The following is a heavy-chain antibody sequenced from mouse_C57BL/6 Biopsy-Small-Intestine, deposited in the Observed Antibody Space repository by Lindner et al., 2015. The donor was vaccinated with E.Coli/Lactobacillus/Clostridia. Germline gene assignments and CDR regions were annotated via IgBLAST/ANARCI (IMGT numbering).Heavy chain of an antibody. V-gene: IGHV1-42*01. Sequence: VQLQESGPELVNPGASVEISCKASGYSFTDSYMSWVKQSPENSLEWIGEINPSTGGTTYNQKFKAKATLTVDKSSNTAYMQLKNLISEDSAVYYCARGRDDSPDFGYWGQGTTLTVSS. J-gene: IGHJ2*01. CDR3: ARGRDDSPDFGY. CDR2: INPSTGGT. CDR1: GYSFTDSY. D-gene: IGHD2-4*01.